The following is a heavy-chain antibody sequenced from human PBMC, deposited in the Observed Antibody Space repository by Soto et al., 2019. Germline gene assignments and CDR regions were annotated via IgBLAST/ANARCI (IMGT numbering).Heavy chain of an antibody. Sequence: GASVKVSCKASGFTFTDYYIQWVRQAPGQGLEWMGWINPNSGGTYYAHKFEGRVTMTRDTSISTAYMELSMLRSDDTAVYYCARDCGVTTVLTNWFDHWGQGTRVTVSS. J-gene: IGHJ5*02. D-gene: IGHD4-17*01. V-gene: IGHV1-2*02. CDR3: ARDCGVTTVLTNWFDH. CDR2: INPNSGGT. CDR1: GFTFTDYY.